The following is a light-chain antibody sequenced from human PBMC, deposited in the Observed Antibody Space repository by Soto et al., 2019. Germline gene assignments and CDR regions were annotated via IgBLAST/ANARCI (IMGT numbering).Light chain of an antibody. CDR3: ETWDSNTRV. CDR2: LETSGSY. V-gene: IGLV4-60*03. J-gene: IGLJ7*01. CDR1: SGHSRYL. Sequence: QLVLTQSSSASASLGSSVKLTCTLSSGHSRYLIAWHQQQPGKAPRYLMKLETSGSYNKGSGVPDRFSGSSSGADRYLTISNLQSEDEADYYCETWDSNTRVFGGGTQLTVL.